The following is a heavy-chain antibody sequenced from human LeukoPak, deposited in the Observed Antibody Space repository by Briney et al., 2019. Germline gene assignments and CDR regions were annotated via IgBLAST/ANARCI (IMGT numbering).Heavy chain of an antibody. CDR1: GFTVSSKY. CDR2: IYSGGST. J-gene: IGHJ4*02. V-gene: IGHV3-53*01. CDR3: ARGQVVISEYYFDY. D-gene: IGHD3-22*01. Sequence: GGSLRLSCAASGFTVSSKYMSWVRQAAGKGLEWVSVIYSGGSTYYADSVKGRFTISRDNSKNTLYLQMNSLRAEDTAVYYCARGQVVISEYYFDYWGQGTLVTVSS.